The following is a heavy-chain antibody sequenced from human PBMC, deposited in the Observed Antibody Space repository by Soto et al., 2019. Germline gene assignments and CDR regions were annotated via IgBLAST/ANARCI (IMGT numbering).Heavy chain of an antibody. D-gene: IGHD6-13*01. Sequence: QVQLQESGPGLVKPSETLSLTCTVSGGSISSYYWSWIRQPPGKGLEWIGYIYYSGSTNYNPSLKSRVTISVDTSKNQFSLNLRSVTAADTAVYYCARENLEAGTSTISKWFDPWGQGTLVTVSS. CDR2: IYYSGST. V-gene: IGHV4-59*01. CDR3: ARENLEAGTSTISKWFDP. CDR1: GGSISSYY. J-gene: IGHJ5*02.